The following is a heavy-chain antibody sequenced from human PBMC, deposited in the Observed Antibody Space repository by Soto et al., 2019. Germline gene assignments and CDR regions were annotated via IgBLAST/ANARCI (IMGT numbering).Heavy chain of an antibody. Sequence: QVQLVQSGAEVKKPGSSVTVSCKASGGTFSSYTISWVRQAPGQGLEWMGGIIPIFGTANYAQKFQGRGTITADESTSTAYMELSSLRSEDTAVHYCARGNHRWLQLWYFDLWGRGALVTVSS. D-gene: IGHD5-12*01. J-gene: IGHJ2*01. CDR3: ARGNHRWLQLWYFDL. CDR2: IIPIFGTA. V-gene: IGHV1-69*12. CDR1: GGTFSSYT.